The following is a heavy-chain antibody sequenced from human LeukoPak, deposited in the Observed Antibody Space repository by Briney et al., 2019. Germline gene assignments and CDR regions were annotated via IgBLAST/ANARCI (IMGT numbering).Heavy chain of an antibody. CDR2: INPNSGGT. Sequence: ASVKVSCKASGYTFTGYYMHWVRQAPGQGLEWMGWINPNSGGTNYAQKFQGRVTMTRDTSISTAYMELSRLRSEDTAVYYCATDLVVVAARAFDYWGQGTLVTVSS. CDR1: GYTFTGYY. V-gene: IGHV1-2*02. CDR3: ATDLVVVAARAFDY. D-gene: IGHD2-15*01. J-gene: IGHJ4*02.